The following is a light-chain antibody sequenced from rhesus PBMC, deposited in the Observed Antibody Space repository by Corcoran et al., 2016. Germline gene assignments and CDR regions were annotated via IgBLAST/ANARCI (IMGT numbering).Light chain of an antibody. CDR3: SSYVGNNTLI. CDR2: GVT. Sequence: QGALTQTRSVSGSPGQSVTISCTGTSSDIGGYNYVSWYKQHPGTAPKIMIYGVTKRPSGVSDRFYGSKSGNTASLTISGLQTEDAADYYCSSYVGNNTLIFGGGTRLTVL. J-gene: IGLJ1*01. CDR1: SSDIGGYNY. V-gene: IGLV2-32*02.